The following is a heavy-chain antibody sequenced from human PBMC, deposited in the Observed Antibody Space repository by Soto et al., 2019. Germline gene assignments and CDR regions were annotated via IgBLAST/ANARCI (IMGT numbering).Heavy chain of an antibody. Sequence: GGSLRLSCAASGFTVSSYYMSWVRQAPGKGLEWVSVIYSAGSADSADSVKGRFTISRDNSKNTLYLQMSSLRAEDTAVYYCARVPSSSYHYFDYWGQGTLVTVSS. CDR3: ARVPSSSYHYFDY. V-gene: IGHV3-66*01. D-gene: IGHD6-13*01. CDR2: IYSAGSA. J-gene: IGHJ4*02. CDR1: GFTVSSYY.